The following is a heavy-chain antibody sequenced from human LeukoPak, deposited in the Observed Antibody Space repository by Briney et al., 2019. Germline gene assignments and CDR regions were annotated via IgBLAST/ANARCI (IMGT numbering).Heavy chain of an antibody. CDR3: AGGPPYGDYESEFDY. V-gene: IGHV4-61*02. J-gene: IGHJ4*02. Sequence: PSETLSLTCTVSGGSISSGSYYWGWIRQPAGKGLEWNGRIYTSGSTNYNPSLKSRVTISVDTSKDQFSLKLSSVTAADTAVYYCAGGPPYGDYESEFDYWGQGTLVTVSS. D-gene: IGHD4-17*01. CDR1: GGSISSGSYY. CDR2: IYTSGST.